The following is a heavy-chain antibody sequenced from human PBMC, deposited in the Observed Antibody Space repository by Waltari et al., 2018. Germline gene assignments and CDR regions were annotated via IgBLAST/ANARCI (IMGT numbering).Heavy chain of an antibody. CDR2: ISSGGSTI. Sequence: QVQLVESGGGLVKPGGYLRLSCAASGCVFGDYYMSWFRQAPGKGLEWISYISSGGSTIYSADSVKGRFTISRDDAKNSLYLQMNSLRAEDTAVYYCARPLSWTYWLYAFDVWGQGTTVTVSS. CDR3: ARPLSWTYWLYAFDV. V-gene: IGHV3-11*04. J-gene: IGHJ3*01. CDR1: GCVFGDYY. D-gene: IGHD1-26*01.